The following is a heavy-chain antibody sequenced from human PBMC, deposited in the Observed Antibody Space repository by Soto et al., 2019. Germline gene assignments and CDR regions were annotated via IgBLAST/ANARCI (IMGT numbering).Heavy chain of an antibody. CDR2: IYYSGST. Sequence: QVQLQESGPGLVKPSETLSLTCTVSGGSISSYYWSWIRQPPGKGLEWIGYIYYSGSTNYNPSLKRRLTXXVDTSKNQFSLKLSSVTAADTVVYYCARFNSYFDLWGRGTLVTVSS. CDR3: ARFNSYFDL. CDR1: GGSISSYY. V-gene: IGHV4-59*08. J-gene: IGHJ2*01.